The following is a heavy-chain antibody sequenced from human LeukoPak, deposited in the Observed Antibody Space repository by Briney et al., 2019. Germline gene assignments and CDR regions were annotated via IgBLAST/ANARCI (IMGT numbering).Heavy chain of an antibody. D-gene: IGHD1-26*01. Sequence: SETLSLTCAVYGGSFSGYYWSWIRQPPGKELEWIGEISHSGSTNYNPSLKSRVTISVDTSKNQFSLKLSSVTAADTAVYYCARDGPGGASYSALDYWGQGTLVTVSS. CDR1: GGSFSGYY. CDR2: ISHSGST. CDR3: ARDGPGGASYSALDY. V-gene: IGHV4-34*01. J-gene: IGHJ4*02.